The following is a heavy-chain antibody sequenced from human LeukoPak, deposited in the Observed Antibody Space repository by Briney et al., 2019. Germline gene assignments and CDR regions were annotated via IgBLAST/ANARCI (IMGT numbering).Heavy chain of an antibody. CDR3: ARQTGSGLFILP. Sequence: SETLSLTCAVYGGPFSSYYWSWIRQPPGKGLEWIGEINHSGSTTYKPSLKSRVTISVDTSKNQFSLKLTSVTAADTAVYYCARQTGSGLFILPGGQGTLVTVSS. CDR1: GGPFSSYY. D-gene: IGHD3/OR15-3a*01. V-gene: IGHV4-34*01. CDR2: INHSGST. J-gene: IGHJ4*02.